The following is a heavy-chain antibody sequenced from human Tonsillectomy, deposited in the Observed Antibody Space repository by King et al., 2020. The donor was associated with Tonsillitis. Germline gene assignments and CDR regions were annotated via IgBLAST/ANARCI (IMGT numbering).Heavy chain of an antibody. CDR1: GYTFTTYG. CDR3: ARDGRDYVLFEGWKY. CDR2: ISTYNGNT. Sequence: QLVPSGPEVKKPGASVKVSCKASGYTFTTYGISWVRQAPGQGLEWMGWISTYNGNTNYAQKLHGRVTMTTDTSTSTAYMELRSLTSDDTAVYYCARDGRDYVLFEGWKYWGQGSLVTVSS. V-gene: IGHV1-18*04. J-gene: IGHJ4*02. D-gene: IGHD4-17*01.